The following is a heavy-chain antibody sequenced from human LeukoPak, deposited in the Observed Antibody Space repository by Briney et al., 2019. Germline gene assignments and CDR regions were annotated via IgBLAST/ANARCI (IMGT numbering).Heavy chain of an antibody. CDR2: IYYSGST. Sequence: SETLSLTCTVSGGSISSSSYYWGWIRQPPGKGLEWIGSIYYSGSTYYNPSLKSRVTISVDTSKNQFSLKLSSVTAADTAVYYCATVIAAAAWGWGQGTLVTASS. CDR3: ATVIAAAAWG. J-gene: IGHJ4*02. CDR1: GGSISSSSYY. V-gene: IGHV4-39*07. D-gene: IGHD6-13*01.